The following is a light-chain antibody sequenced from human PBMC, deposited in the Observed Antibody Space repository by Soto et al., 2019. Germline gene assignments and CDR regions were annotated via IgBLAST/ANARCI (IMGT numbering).Light chain of an antibody. CDR2: GAN. J-gene: IGKJ1*01. CDR1: QNVNNR. CDR3: QHFNSWPLL. V-gene: IGKV3-15*01. Sequence: EIVMTQSPAMLSVSPGERATLSCRASQNVNNRLAWYQQKAGQPPRLLIYGANTRATGIPARFSGSGSGTDFTLTISSLQSEDFAVYYCQHFNSWPLLFGQGTKVEIK.